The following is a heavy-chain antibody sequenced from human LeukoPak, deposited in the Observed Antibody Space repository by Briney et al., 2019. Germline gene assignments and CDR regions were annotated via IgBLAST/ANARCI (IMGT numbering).Heavy chain of an antibody. CDR1: GFTFDDYA. D-gene: IGHD3-22*01. J-gene: IGHJ4*02. V-gene: IGHV3-9*01. CDR2: ISWNSGSI. Sequence: GRSLRLSCAASGFTFDDYAMHWVRQAPGKGLEWVSGISWNSGSIGYADSVKGRFTISRDNAKNSLYLQMNSLRAEDTALYYCVKDYDSSGYYPEYWGQGTLVTASS. CDR3: VKDYDSSGYYPEY.